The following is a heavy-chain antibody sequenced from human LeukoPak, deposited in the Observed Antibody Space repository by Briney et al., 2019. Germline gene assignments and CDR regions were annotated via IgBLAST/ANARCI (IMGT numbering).Heavy chain of an antibody. J-gene: IGHJ4*02. D-gene: IGHD3-10*01. CDR3: ARDKKSGESSEIDY. CDR1: GFTFSNYW. V-gene: IGHV3-74*03. CDR2: INRDWSTT. Sequence: GGSLRLSCAASGFTFSNYWVHWVRKAPGQGLVWVSRINRDWSTTKYADSVKGRFTVSRDNAKNTMNLQMNSLRAEDTAVYYCARDKKSGESSEIDYWGQGTLVTVSS.